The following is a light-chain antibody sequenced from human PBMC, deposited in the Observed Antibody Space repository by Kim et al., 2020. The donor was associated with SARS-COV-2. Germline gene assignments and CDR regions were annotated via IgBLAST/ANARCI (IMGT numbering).Light chain of an antibody. CDR2: RDN. Sequence: SVSPGQTASITCSGDKLGDKYASWYQQKPGQSPVVVIFRDNRRPSGFPERFSGSNSGNTATLTISGTQAMDEADYYCQAWDSSIYVFGTGTKVTVL. CDR3: QAWDSSIYV. CDR1: KLGDKY. V-gene: IGLV3-1*01. J-gene: IGLJ1*01.